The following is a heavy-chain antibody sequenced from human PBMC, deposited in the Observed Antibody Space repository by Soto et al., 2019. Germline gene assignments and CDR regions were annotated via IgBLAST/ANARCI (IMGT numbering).Heavy chain of an antibody. J-gene: IGHJ4*02. CDR3: ARGEGGYYGSGSYGFDY. CDR2: IKQDGSEK. CDR1: GFTFSNYW. D-gene: IGHD3-10*01. Sequence: EVQLVESGGGLVQPGGSLSLSCAASGFTFSNYWMTWVRQAPGKGLEWVANIKQDGSEKYYVDSVKGRSTISRDNAKNSVYLHMDSLRVEDTAVSYCARGEGGYYGSGSYGFDYWGQGSLGTVSS. V-gene: IGHV3-7*01.